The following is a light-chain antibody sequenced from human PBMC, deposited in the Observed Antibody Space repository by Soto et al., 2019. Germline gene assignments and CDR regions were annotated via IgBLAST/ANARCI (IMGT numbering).Light chain of an antibody. J-gene: IGKJ1*01. CDR2: GTS. CDR1: QSLNSIY. CDR3: QQYGGSPRT. Sequence: VLTQSPRPLSLSTGERATRSCRVSQSLNSIYLAWYQQKPGQAPRLLISGTSSRATGIPDRFSGSGSETDFTLTISRLEPEDFALYYCQQYGGSPRTFGQGTKVDIK. V-gene: IGKV3-20*01.